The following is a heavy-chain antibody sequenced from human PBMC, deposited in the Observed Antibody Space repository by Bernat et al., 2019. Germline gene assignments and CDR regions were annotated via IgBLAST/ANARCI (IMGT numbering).Heavy chain of an antibody. CDR3: ARPTVVTPVFYYYYGMDV. CDR2: IIPILGIA. V-gene: IGHV1-69*04. CDR1: GGTFSSYA. D-gene: IGHD4-23*01. J-gene: IGHJ6*02. Sequence: QVQLVQSGAEVKKPGSSVKVSCKASGGTFSSYAISWVRQAPGQGLEWMGGIIPILGIANYAQKFQGRVTITADNSTSTAYMELSSLRSEDTAVYYCARPTVVTPVFYYYYGMDVWGQGTTVTVSS.